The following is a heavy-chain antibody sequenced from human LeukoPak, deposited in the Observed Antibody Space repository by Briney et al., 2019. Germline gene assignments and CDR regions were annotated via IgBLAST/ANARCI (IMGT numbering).Heavy chain of an antibody. CDR1: GGSISNYY. Sequence: PSETLSLTCSVSGGSISNYYWSWIRQPPGKGLEWLGHMSYSGSTNYNPSLKSRVTISVDTSKNQFSLKLSSVTAADTAVYYCARGKRNYYYYYGMDVWGQGTTVTVSS. V-gene: IGHV4-59*12. CDR3: ARGKRNYYYYYGMDV. CDR2: MSYSGST. J-gene: IGHJ6*02.